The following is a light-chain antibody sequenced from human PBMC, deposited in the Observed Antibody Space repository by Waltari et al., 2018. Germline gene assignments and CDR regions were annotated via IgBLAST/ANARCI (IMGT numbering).Light chain of an antibody. J-gene: IGKJ1*01. Sequence: EIVLTQSPGTLSLSPGERATLFFRASQSVSKYVAWYQQKPGQAPRLLIHPASTRATGIPDRSSCSGSGTDFSRTISRLEPEDFAVYYCQKYESLPATFGQGTKVEIK. CDR3: QKYESLPAT. CDR1: QSVSKY. V-gene: IGKV3-20*01. CDR2: PAS.